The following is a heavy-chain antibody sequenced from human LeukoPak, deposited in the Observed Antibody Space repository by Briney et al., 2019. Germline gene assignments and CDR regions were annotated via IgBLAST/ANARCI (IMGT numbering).Heavy chain of an antibody. CDR1: GFTFSSYA. CDR2: ISGSGGST. V-gene: IGHV3-23*01. D-gene: IGHD2/OR15-2a*01. Sequence: GGSLSLSCAASGFTFSSYAMSWVRQAPGKGLERVSAISGSGGSTYYADSVKGRFTISRDNSKNTLYLQMNSLRAEDTAVYYCASFYDILYYYYGMDVWGQGTTVTVSS. CDR3: ASFYDILYYYYGMDV. J-gene: IGHJ6*02.